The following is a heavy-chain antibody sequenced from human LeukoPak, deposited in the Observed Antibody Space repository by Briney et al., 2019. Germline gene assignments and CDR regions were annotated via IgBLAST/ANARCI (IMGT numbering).Heavy chain of an antibody. CDR3: ARDKIVGATYFDY. CDR2: IKQDGSEI. Sequence: SGGSLRLSCAASGITFSSYGMSWVRQAPGKGLEWVANIKQDGSEIYYVDSVRGRFTISRDNAQNSLYLQMNSLRAEDTAVYYCARDKIVGATYFDYWGQGTLVTVSS. CDR1: GITFSSYG. V-gene: IGHV3-7*01. J-gene: IGHJ4*02. D-gene: IGHD1-26*01.